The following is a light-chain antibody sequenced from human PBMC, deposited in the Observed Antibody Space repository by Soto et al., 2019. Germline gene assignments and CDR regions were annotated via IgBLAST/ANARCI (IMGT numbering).Light chain of an antibody. V-gene: IGKV3-11*01. CDR3: LQHVTCPLT. Sequence: IVLTLSPFTVALSPGDRANLPRWASETVSSWLLWYHQKPGQDPRSLIYDASKRDTGVPERFSGSGSETDFTLTISSLEPEDLGAYYCLQHVTCPLTFGQGTRLEI. J-gene: IGKJ5*01. CDR1: ETVSSW. CDR2: DAS.